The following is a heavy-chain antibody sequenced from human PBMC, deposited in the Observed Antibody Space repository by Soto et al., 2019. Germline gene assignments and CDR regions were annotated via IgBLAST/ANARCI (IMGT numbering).Heavy chain of an antibody. Sequence: PRLSCAASGFTFSSYAMHWVRQAPGKGLEWVAVISYDGSNKYYADSVKGRFTISRDNSKNTLYLQMNSLRAEDTAVYYCARAILGYCSSTSCYTGGMDVWGQGTTVTVSS. J-gene: IGHJ6*02. CDR1: GFTFSSYA. D-gene: IGHD2-2*02. CDR3: ARAILGYCSSTSCYTGGMDV. CDR2: ISYDGSNK. V-gene: IGHV3-30-3*01.